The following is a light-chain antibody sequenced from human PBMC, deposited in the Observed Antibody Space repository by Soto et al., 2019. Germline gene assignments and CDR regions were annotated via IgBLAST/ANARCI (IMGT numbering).Light chain of an antibody. V-gene: IGLV2-14*02. CDR1: SSDVGSYNL. J-gene: IGLJ1*01. CDR3: SSYAGSSNV. CDR2: EGS. Sequence: QSALTQPASVSGSPGQSITISCTGTSSDVGSYNLVSWYQQHPGKAPKLMIYEGSKRPSGVPDRFSGSKSGTTASLTVSGFQAEDESHYYCSSYAGSSNVFGTGTKLTVL.